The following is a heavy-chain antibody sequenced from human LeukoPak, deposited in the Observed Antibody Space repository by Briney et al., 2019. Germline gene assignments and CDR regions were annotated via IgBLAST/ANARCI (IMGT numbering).Heavy chain of an antibody. Sequence: PGGSLRLSCAASRTTFIHYWMSWVRQAPGKGLEWVANINQDGSEKYYVDSVKGRLIISRDNAENSVYLHMNSLRADDMAVYYCARDVRNRVGLNYYHQYMDVWGKGTTVTVSS. CDR2: INQDGSEK. D-gene: IGHD1-26*01. V-gene: IGHV3-7*01. J-gene: IGHJ6*03. CDR1: RTTFIHYW. CDR3: ARDVRNRVGLNYYHQYMDV.